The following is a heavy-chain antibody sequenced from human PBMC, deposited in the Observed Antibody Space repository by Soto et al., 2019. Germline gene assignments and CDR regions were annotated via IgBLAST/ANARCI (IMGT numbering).Heavy chain of an antibody. CDR1: GFNFNNYG. Sequence: QVQLVESGGSVVQPGRSLRLSCAASGFNFNNYGMHWVRQAPGKGLEWVAVIWNDGNGYYYANSVKGRFTISRDNSKNTRFLQMSSLRADDTAVYYCARRQISPPTRGAASARGGMDVWGQGTTVTVSS. D-gene: IGHD6-13*01. J-gene: IGHJ6*02. V-gene: IGHV3-33*01. CDR3: ARRQISPPTRGAASARGGMDV. CDR2: IWNDGNGY.